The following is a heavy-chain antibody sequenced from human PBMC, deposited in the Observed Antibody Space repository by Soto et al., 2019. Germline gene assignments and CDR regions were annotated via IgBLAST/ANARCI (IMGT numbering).Heavy chain of an antibody. Sequence: GXLRRSCATSGLXFSSYDLIWVRQAPGKGLEWVSTILVDGRTFYVDSVKVRLTISRDSSQKTVYLQMNSLTAGDTDLYYCAKATATGGGAFDICGQGNMVTVSS. CDR2: ILVDGRT. CDR1: GLXFSSYD. V-gene: IGHV3-23*01. D-gene: IGHD2-8*02. CDR3: AKATATGGGAFDI. J-gene: IGHJ3*02.